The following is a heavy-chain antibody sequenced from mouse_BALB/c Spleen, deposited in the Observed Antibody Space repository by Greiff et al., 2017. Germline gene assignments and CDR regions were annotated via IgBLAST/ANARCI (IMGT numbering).Heavy chain of an antibody. Sequence: QVQLQQSGAELVRPGSSVKISCKASGYAFSSYWMNWVKQRPGQGLEWIGQIYPGDGDTNYNGKFKGKATLTADKSSSTAYMQLSSLTSEDSAVYFCARSPMITNYFDYWGQGTTLTVSS. CDR1: GYAFSSYW. CDR2: IYPGDGDT. V-gene: IGHV1-80*01. J-gene: IGHJ2*01. D-gene: IGHD2-4*01. CDR3: ARSPMITNYFDY.